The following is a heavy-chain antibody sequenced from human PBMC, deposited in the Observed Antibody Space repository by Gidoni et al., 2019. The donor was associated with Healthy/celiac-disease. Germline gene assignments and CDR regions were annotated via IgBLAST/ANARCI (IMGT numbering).Heavy chain of an antibody. D-gene: IGHD6-19*01. CDR1: GFTFSSYG. Sequence: QVQLVESGGGVVQPGRSLRLSCAASGFTFSSYGMHWVRQAPGKGLEWVAVISYDGSNKYYADSVKGRFTISRDNSKNTLYLQMNSLRAEDTAVYYCAKESQQWLVPAEYFQHWGQGTLVTVSS. CDR2: ISYDGSNK. CDR3: AKESQQWLVPAEYFQH. J-gene: IGHJ1*01. V-gene: IGHV3-30*18.